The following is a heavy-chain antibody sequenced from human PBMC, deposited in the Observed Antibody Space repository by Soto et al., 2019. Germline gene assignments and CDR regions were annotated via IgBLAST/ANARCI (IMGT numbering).Heavy chain of an antibody. CDR3: VRRVSGNYDY. CDR1: GLTFSSYT. Sequence: EVQLAESGGGMVQPGGSLRLSCVASGLTFSSYTMHWVRQAPGRGLEYVSSISSNGGTTYYGNSVKGRFTISRDNSKNTLYLQMGSLRAEDMAVYYCVRRVSGNYDYWGQGTLVTVSS. J-gene: IGHJ4*02. D-gene: IGHD1-7*01. CDR2: ISSNGGTT. V-gene: IGHV3-64*01.